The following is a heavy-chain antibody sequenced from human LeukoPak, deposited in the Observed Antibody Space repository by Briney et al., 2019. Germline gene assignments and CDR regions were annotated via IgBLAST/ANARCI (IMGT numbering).Heavy chain of an antibody. CDR2: ISWDGGST. CDR1: GFTFDDYA. CDR3: AKDLDSSSSPGGFDY. D-gene: IGHD6-6*01. Sequence: PGGSLRLSCAASGFTFDDYAMHWVRQAPGKGLEWVSLISWDGGSTYYADSVEGRFTISRDNSKNSLYLQMNSLRAEDTALYYCAKDLDSSSSPGGFDYWGQGTLVTVSS. J-gene: IGHJ4*02. V-gene: IGHV3-43D*04.